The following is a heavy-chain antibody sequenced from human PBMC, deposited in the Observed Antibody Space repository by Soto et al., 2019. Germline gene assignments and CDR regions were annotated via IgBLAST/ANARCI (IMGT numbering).Heavy chain of an antibody. CDR1: GFTFSRYW. CDR3: ARDQPLDL. J-gene: IGHJ2*01. Sequence: EVQVVESGGGLVQPGGSLRLSCEGSGFTFSRYWMSWARQGPGKGLEWVANIKQDGSEKFYVDSVKGRFTISRDNAKKTVYLQMNGLRVEDAAVYYCARDQPLDLWGRGTLVIVST. CDR2: IKQDGSEK. V-gene: IGHV3-7*04.